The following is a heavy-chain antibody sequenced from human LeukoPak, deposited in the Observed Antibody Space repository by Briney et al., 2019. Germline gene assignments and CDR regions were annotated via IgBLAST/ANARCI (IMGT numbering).Heavy chain of an antibody. CDR1: GGTFSSYA. CDR2: IIPIFGTA. Sequence: SVKVSCKASGGTFSSYAISWVRQAPGQGLEWMGRIIPIFGTANYAQKFQGRVTITTDESTSTAYMELSSLRSEDTAVYYCARLGAYGSGSCYNLDYWGQGTLVTVSS. D-gene: IGHD3-10*01. V-gene: IGHV1-69*05. J-gene: IGHJ4*02. CDR3: ARLGAYGSGSCYNLDY.